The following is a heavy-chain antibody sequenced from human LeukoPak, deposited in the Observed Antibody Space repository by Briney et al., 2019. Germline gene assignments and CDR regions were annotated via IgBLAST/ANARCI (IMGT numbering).Heavy chain of an antibody. CDR1: GFTFSSYA. CDR2: ISGSGGST. V-gene: IGHV3-23*01. J-gene: IGHJ4*02. CDR3: AKDHRNSGSYYGYFDY. D-gene: IGHD1-26*01. Sequence: GGSLRLSCAASGFTFSSYAMSWVRQAPGKGLEWVSAISGSGGSTYYADSVKGRFTISRDNSKNTLYLQMNSLRAEGTAVYYCAKDHRNSGSYYGYFDYWGQGTLVTVSS.